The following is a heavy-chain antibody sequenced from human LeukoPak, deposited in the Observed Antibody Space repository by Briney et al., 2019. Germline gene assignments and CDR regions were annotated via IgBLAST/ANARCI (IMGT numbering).Heavy chain of an antibody. CDR3: ATPAYCSGGSCYSIGYFDY. Sequence: GGSLRLSCAASGFTFSSYAMSWVRQAPGKGLEWVSGISGSGGSTYYADSVKGRFTISRDNSKNTLHLQMNSLRAEDTAVYYCATPAYCSGGSCYSIGYFDYWGQGTLVTVSS. D-gene: IGHD2-15*01. CDR2: ISGSGGST. V-gene: IGHV3-23*01. CDR1: GFTFSSYA. J-gene: IGHJ4*02.